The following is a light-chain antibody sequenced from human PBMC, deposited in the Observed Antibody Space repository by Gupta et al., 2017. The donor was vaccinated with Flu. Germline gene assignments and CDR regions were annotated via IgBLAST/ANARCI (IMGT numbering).Light chain of an antibody. CDR2: SNN. J-gene: IGLJ2*01. Sequence: QSVLTQPPSASGTPGQRFTISCSGSSSNIGSNSVNCYQQLPRTAPRLLIYSNNRRPSGVPDRFSGSKSGTSASLAISGLQSEDEADYYCAALDDSLNGPVFGGGTKVTVL. CDR3: AALDDSLNGPV. V-gene: IGLV1-44*01. CDR1: SSNIGSNS.